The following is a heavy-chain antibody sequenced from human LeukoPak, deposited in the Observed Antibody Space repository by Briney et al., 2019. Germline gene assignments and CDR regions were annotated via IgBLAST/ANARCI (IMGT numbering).Heavy chain of an antibody. CDR3: ARDPSNCSGGSCYWGLDY. Sequence: ASVKVSCKASGYTFTSYGISWVRQAPGQGLEWMGWISAYNGNTNYSQKHQGRGTITTDTSTSTAYMELRSLRSDDTAVYYCARDPSNCSGGSCYWGLDYWGQGTLVTVSS. J-gene: IGHJ4*02. V-gene: IGHV1-18*01. CDR2: ISAYNGNT. D-gene: IGHD2-15*01. CDR1: GYTFTSYG.